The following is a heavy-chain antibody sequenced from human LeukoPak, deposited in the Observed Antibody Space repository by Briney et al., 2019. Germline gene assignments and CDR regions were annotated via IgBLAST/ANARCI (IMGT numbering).Heavy chain of an antibody. CDR2: IKNDGRSP. CDR3: ARDPHGGSRSDPHDAFDI. CDR1: GFTFSSYW. D-gene: IGHD1-26*01. V-gene: IGHV3-74*01. J-gene: IGHJ3*02. Sequence: PGGSLTLSCAAAGFTFSSYWMHWVRQAPGKGLVWVSRIKNDGRSPSYADSVKGRFTISSDNATNTVYLQIDSLGVEDTAVYYCARDPHGGSRSDPHDAFDIWGQGTMVTVSS.